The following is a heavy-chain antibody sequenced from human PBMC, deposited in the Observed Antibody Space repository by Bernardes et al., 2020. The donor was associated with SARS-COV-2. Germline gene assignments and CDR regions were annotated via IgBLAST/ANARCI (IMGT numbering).Heavy chain of an antibody. CDR3: AKRTPSFTFDF. D-gene: IGHD2-2*01. CDR2: IYYSGST. J-gene: IGHJ3*01. CDR1: DGSISYYY. Sequence: SETLSLTCTVSDGSISYYYWSWIRQSPGKGLEWIGSIYYSGSTSYNPYLKSRVTISVDKSKNNYSLGLNSVTAADTAVYYCAKRTPSFTFDFWGQGTMVTVSS. V-gene: IGHV4-59*08.